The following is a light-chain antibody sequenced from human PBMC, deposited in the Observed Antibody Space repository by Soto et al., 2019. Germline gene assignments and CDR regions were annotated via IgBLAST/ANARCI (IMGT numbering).Light chain of an antibody. Sequence: EIVLTQSPGTLSLSPGERATLSCRASQSVSSSYLAWYQQKPGQAPRLLIYGASSRATGIPDRFSGSGSGTDFTLTISTLEPEDFAVYYCQQYGSSPPYTFGPGTKVYIK. V-gene: IGKV3-20*01. CDR3: QQYGSSPPYT. CDR1: QSVSSSY. CDR2: GAS. J-gene: IGKJ3*01.